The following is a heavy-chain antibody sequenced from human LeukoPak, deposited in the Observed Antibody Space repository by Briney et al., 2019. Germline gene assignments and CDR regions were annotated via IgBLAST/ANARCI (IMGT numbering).Heavy chain of an antibody. CDR2: MKLDGGDK. J-gene: IGHJ3*02. V-gene: IGHV3-7*01. CDR1: RFAFSSYW. D-gene: IGHD6-19*01. Sequence: GGSLRLSCAASRFAFSSYWMSWVRQAPGKGLEWVANMKLDGGDKYYVGSVKGRFTISGDNAKNSLYLQMNSLRADDTAVYYCARGSRGAFDIWGQGTMVTVSS. CDR3: ARGSRGAFDI.